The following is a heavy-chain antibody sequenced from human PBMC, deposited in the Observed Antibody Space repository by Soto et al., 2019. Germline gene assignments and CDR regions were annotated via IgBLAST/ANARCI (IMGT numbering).Heavy chain of an antibody. CDR1: GVTFSSFS. CDR2: ILSSSGSI. Sequence: EVQLVESGGGLVKPGGSLRLSCAASGVTFSSFSFNWVRQAPGKGLEWVSFILSSSGSIYYADSVKGRFTISRDNAKNSLYLQMNSLKNEDTAVYYCARDYGEQLVRQGFYYYYMDVWGKGTTVTVSS. D-gene: IGHD6-6*01. J-gene: IGHJ6*03. V-gene: IGHV3-21*01. CDR3: ARDYGEQLVRQGFYYYYMDV.